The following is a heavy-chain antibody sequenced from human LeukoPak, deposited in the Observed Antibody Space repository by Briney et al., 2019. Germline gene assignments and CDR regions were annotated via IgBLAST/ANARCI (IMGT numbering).Heavy chain of an antibody. J-gene: IGHJ4*02. V-gene: IGHV4-34*01. CDR3: AGTGDMDDY. Sequence: SETLSLTCAVYGGSFSGYYWSWIRQPPGKGLEWIGEINHSGSTNYNPSLKSRVTISVDTSKNQFSLKLSSVTAADTAVYYCAGTGDMDDYWGQGTPVTVSS. D-gene: IGHD7-27*01. CDR2: INHSGST. CDR1: GGSFSGYY.